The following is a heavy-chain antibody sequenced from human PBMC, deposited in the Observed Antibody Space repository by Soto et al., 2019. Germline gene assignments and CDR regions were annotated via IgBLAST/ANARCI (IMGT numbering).Heavy chain of an antibody. CDR2: IGTAVDT. CDR3: ARASNSDGRYYEYGMDV. D-gene: IGHD5-18*01. Sequence: EVQLVESGGGLVQPGGSLRLSCAASGFTFSSYDMHWVRQATGKGLEWVSAIGTAVDTYYPGSVKGRFTISRENAKNSLYLQMNSLRAGDTAVYYGARASNSDGRYYEYGMDVWGQGTTVTVSS. CDR1: GFTFSSYD. J-gene: IGHJ6*02. V-gene: IGHV3-13*04.